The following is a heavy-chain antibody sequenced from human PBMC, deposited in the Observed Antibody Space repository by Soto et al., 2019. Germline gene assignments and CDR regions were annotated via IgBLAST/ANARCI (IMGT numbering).Heavy chain of an antibody. J-gene: IGHJ5*02. CDR1: GDTFTSYA. Sequence: ASVKVSCKSPGDTFTSYARHWLRQAPGQRLEWMGWVNAGNGNTKYSQKFQGRVTITRDTSASTAYMELSSLRSEDTAVYYCASAVYCSGGSCSFDPWGQGTLVTVSS. V-gene: IGHV1-3*01. D-gene: IGHD2-15*01. CDR2: VNAGNGNT. CDR3: ASAVYCSGGSCSFDP.